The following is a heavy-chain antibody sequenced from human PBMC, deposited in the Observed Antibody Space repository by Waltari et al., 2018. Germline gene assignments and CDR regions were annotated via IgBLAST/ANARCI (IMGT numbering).Heavy chain of an antibody. D-gene: IGHD3-16*02. Sequence: QLQLQESGSGLVKPSQTLSLTCAVSGGSISSGGYSWSWIRQPPGKGLEWIGYIYHSGSTYDNPSLKSRVTISVDRSKNQFSLKLSSVTAADTAVYYCASFMITFGGVIHWGQGTLVTVSS. CDR2: IYHSGST. V-gene: IGHV4-30-2*01. CDR1: GGSISSGGYS. CDR3: ASFMITFGGVIH. J-gene: IGHJ4*02.